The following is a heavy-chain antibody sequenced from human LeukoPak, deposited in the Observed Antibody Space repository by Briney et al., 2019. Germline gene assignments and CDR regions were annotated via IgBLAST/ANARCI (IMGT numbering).Heavy chain of an antibody. Sequence: GGSLRLSCAASGFTFSTYTMNWVRQAPGKGLEWVSSITSTSYIYYSDSVKGRFTISRDNSKNTLYLQMNSLRAEDTAVYYCAKRLQGIAAPWGQGTLVTVSS. D-gene: IGHD6-13*01. J-gene: IGHJ4*02. CDR3: AKRLQGIAAP. CDR1: GFTFSTYT. CDR2: ITSTSYI. V-gene: IGHV3-21*04.